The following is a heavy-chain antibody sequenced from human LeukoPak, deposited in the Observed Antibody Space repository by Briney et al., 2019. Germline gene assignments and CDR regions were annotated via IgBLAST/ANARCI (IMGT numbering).Heavy chain of an antibody. CDR2: INTSGTT. CDR3: ARDPAGHGRYFYY. CDR1: GGCISGYF. V-gene: IGHV4-4*07. D-gene: IGHD1-14*01. J-gene: IGHJ4*02. Sequence: SQTLSPTCTVSGGCISGYFCTCLPQSAGAGREGMRRINTSGTTYYNPSFKSRVFMSVDTSNNKFSLRLISVTAADTAVYYCARDPAGHGRYFYYWGQGVLVTVSS.